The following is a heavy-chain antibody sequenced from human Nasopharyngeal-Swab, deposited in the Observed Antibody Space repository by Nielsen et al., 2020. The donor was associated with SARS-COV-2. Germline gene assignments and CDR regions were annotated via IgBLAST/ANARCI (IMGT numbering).Heavy chain of an antibody. CDR3: ARGDSSSSTGVDY. V-gene: IGHV3-30-3*01. Sequence: VRQAPGKGLKWVAVISYDGSNKYYADSVKGRFTISRDNSKNTLYLQMNSLRAEDTAVYYCARGDSSSSTGVDYWGQGTLVTVSS. J-gene: IGHJ4*02. D-gene: IGHD6-6*01. CDR2: ISYDGSNK.